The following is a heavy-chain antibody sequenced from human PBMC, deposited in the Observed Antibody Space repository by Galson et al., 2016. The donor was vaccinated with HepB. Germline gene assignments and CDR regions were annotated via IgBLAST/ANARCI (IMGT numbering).Heavy chain of an antibody. Sequence: SETLSLTCTVSGGSITSSSYFWGWIRQPPGKGLEWIGNIYYSGTTYYNPSLKSRLTISVDTSRNRFSLNLSSMTAADAAVYYCARDKGVTPDHSSGWSHPGEFDYWGQGTLVTVSS. CDR3: ARDKGVTPDHSSGWSHPGEFDY. CDR1: GGSITSSSYF. V-gene: IGHV4-39*02. D-gene: IGHD6-19*01. CDR2: IYYSGTT. J-gene: IGHJ4*02.